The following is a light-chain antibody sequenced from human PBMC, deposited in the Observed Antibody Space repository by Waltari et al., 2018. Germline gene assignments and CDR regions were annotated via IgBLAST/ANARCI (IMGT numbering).Light chain of an antibody. V-gene: IGLV2-23*01. CDR2: EGS. CDR3: CSYAGSSTVV. CDR1: SSDAGTYHL. Sequence: QSALAQPASVSGSPGQSITIPCTGTSSDAGTYHLVSWYQQHPGRAPKVPIYEGSERPSGVSSRFSGSKSGNTASLTISGLQAEDEADYYCCSYAGSSTVVFGGGTRLTVL. J-gene: IGLJ2*01.